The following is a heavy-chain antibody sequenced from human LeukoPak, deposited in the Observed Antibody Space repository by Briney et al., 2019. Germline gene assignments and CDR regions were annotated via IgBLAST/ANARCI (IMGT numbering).Heavy chain of an antibody. CDR2: IKQDGSEK. CDR3: ARDGVAGARHPFDS. Sequence: GGSLRLSCAASGFTFSSYWMSWVRQAPGKGLEWVANIKQDGSEKHYVDSVKGRFTISRDNAKNSLYLQKNSLRAEDTAVYYCARDGVAGARHPFDSWGQGTLVTVSS. J-gene: IGHJ4*02. V-gene: IGHV3-7*04. D-gene: IGHD6-19*01. CDR1: GFTFSSYW.